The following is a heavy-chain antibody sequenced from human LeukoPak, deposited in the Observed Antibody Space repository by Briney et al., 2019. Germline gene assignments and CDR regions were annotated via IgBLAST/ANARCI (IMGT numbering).Heavy chain of an antibody. Sequence: SETLSLTCTVSGGSISSYYWSWIRQPPGKGLEWIGYIYYSGSTNYNPSLKSRVTISVDTSKNQFSLKLSSVTAADTAVYYCARGGGNSWHAFDIWGQGTMVTVSS. CDR3: ARGGGNSWHAFDI. CDR2: IYYSGST. J-gene: IGHJ3*02. CDR1: GGSISSYY. D-gene: IGHD4-23*01. V-gene: IGHV4-59*01.